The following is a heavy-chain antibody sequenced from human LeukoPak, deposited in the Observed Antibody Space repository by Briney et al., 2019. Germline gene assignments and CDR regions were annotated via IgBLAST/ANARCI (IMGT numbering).Heavy chain of an antibody. J-gene: IGHJ4*02. V-gene: IGHV4-34*01. D-gene: IGHD3-9*01. CDR3: ARDGLLTGYDY. Sequence: SETLSLTCAVYGGSFSGYYWSWIRQPPGKGLEWIGEINHSGSTNYNPSLKSRVTMSVDTSKNQFSLKLSSVTAADTAVYYCARDGLLTGYDYWGQGTLVTVSS. CDR2: INHSGST. CDR1: GGSFSGYY.